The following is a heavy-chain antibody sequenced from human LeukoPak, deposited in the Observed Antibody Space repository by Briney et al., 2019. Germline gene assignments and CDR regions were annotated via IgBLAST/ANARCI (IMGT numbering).Heavy chain of an antibody. CDR3: ARVTGYMTEDYFDY. Sequence: SETLSLTCTVSGGSIDSYYWSWIRQPPGKGLEWIGYIYYSGSTNYNPSLKSRVTISVDTSKNQFSLRLSSVTAADTAVYYCARVTGYMTEDYFDYWGQGTLITVSS. J-gene: IGHJ4*02. CDR2: IYYSGST. V-gene: IGHV4-59*01. CDR1: GGSIDSYY. D-gene: IGHD6-13*01.